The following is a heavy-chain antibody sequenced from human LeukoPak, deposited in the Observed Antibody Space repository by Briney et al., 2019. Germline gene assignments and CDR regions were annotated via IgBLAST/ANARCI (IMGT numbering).Heavy chain of an antibody. V-gene: IGHV1-2*06. Sequence: ASVKVSCKASGYTFTGYYMHWVRQAPGQGLEWMGRINPNSGGTNYAQKFQGRVTMTRGTSISTAYMELSRLRSDDTAVYYCARDLRYSSGWYVNWGQGTLVTVSS. D-gene: IGHD6-19*01. CDR1: GYTFTGYY. CDR3: ARDLRYSSGWYVN. CDR2: INPNSGGT. J-gene: IGHJ4*02.